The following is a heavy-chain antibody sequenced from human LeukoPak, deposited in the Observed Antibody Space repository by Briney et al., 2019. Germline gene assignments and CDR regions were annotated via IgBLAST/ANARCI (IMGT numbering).Heavy chain of an antibody. D-gene: IGHD6-19*01. J-gene: IGHJ4*02. CDR3: AARSRGGWSGLGY. CDR2: IYSGGST. V-gene: IGHV3-66*01. Sequence: GGSLRLSCEASGFTVSSNYMSWVRQAPGKRLEWVSVIYSGGSTYYADSVKGRFTISRDNSKNTLYLQMNSLRAEDRAVYYCAARSRGGWSGLGYWGKGTLVTVSS. CDR1: GFTVSSNY.